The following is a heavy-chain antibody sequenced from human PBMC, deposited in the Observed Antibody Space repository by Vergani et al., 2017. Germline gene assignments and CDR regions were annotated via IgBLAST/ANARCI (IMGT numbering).Heavy chain of an antibody. V-gene: IGHV4-34*01. J-gene: IGHJ4*02. CDR3: ARGNYYGSGSYYRVKKYFDY. CDR2: INHSGST. CDR1: GRSFSGYY. D-gene: IGHD3-10*01. Sequence: QVQLQQWGAGLLKPSETLSLTCAVYGRSFSGYYWSWIRQPPGKGLEWFGEINHSGSTNYNPSLKSRVTIAVDTSKNQFSLKLSSVTAAGTAVYYCARGNYYGSGSYYRVKKYFDYWGQGTLVTVSS.